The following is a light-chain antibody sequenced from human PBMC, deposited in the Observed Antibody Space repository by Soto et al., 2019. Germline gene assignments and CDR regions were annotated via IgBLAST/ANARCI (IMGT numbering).Light chain of an antibody. CDR1: QSVSSY. CDR3: QQRSNLWT. J-gene: IGKJ1*01. V-gene: IGKV3-11*01. Sequence: EIVLTQSPATLSLSPGDRATLSCRASQSVSSYLAWYQQKPGQAPRLLIYGASNRATGIPARLSGSGSGTDFTLTISSLEPEDFAVYYCQQRSNLWTFGQGTKVDIK. CDR2: GAS.